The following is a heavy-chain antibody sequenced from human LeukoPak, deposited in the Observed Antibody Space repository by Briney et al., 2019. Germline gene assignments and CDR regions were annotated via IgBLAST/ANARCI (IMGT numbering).Heavy chain of an antibody. CDR2: TYYRSKWYN. J-gene: IGHJ4*02. CDR1: GDSVSSNSAA. D-gene: IGHD6-13*01. CDR3: ARERTSSWLLDY. Sequence: SQTLSLTCAISGDSVSSNSAAWNWIRHSPSSGLEWLGRTYYRSKWYNDYAVSVKSRITINPDTSKNQFSLQLNSVTPEDTAVYYCARERTSSWLLDYWGQGTLVTVSS. V-gene: IGHV6-1*01.